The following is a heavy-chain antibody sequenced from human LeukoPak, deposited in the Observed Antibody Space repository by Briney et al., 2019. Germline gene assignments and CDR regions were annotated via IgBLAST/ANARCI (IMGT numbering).Heavy chain of an antibody. V-gene: IGHV3-23*01. CDR2: ITDSGGDT. CDR3: AKAAGGVCNSGDCYSRVFDY. CDR1: GFTFSNYA. D-gene: IGHD2-21*02. Sequence: GGSLRLSCAASGFTFSNYAMNWVRQVPGKGLEWVSIITDSGGDTNYAYSVKGRFTISRDTSKSSLYLQMNILTADAPAPYYCAKAAGGVCNSGDCYSRVFDYWGQGTLVTVSS. J-gene: IGHJ4*02.